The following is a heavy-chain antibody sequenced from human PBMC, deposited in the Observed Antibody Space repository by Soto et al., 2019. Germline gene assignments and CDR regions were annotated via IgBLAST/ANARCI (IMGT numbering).Heavy chain of an antibody. J-gene: IGHJ4*02. CDR3: AREEGQLGAFDY. V-gene: IGHV6-1*01. CDR2: TYHRYKWYH. D-gene: IGHD6-6*01. Sequence: SQTLSLTCAISGYSVSSNTAAWNWLRQSPSRGLEWLGRTYHRYKWYHHYGESVKSRLTINPDTSKNQFSLLLNSVTPEDTALYFCAREEGQLGAFDYWGQGSLVTVSS. CDR1: GYSVSSNTAA.